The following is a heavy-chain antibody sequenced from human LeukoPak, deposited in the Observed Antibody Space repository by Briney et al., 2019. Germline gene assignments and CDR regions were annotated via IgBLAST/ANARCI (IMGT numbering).Heavy chain of an antibody. V-gene: IGHV3-30*04. CDR3: ARETDSSGWYPFDY. CDR1: GFTFSSYA. D-gene: IGHD6-19*01. Sequence: PGGSLRLSRAASGFTFSSYAMHWVRPAPRKGLEWVAVISYGGSNKYYADSVKGRFTISRDNSKNTLYLQMNSLRAEDTAVYYCARETDSSGWYPFDYWGQGTLVTVSS. CDR2: ISYGGSNK. J-gene: IGHJ4*02.